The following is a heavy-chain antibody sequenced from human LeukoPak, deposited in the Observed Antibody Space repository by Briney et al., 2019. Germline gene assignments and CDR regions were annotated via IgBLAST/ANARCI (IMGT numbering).Heavy chain of an antibody. CDR2: ITVNSNTI. J-gene: IGHJ3*02. V-gene: IGHV3-48*04. CDR1: GFTFTTYT. D-gene: IGHD2-21*01. CDR3: VRDFAYASDI. Sequence: GGSLRLSCAASGFTFTTYTMNWVRRAPGKGLEWISYITVNSNTIWYADSVRGRFTISRDNAGNSLYLQMNSLRAEDTALYYCVRDFAYASDIWGQGTMVTVSS.